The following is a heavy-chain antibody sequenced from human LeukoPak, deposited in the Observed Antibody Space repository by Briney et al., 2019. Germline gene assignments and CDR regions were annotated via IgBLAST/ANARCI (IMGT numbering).Heavy chain of an antibody. J-gene: IGHJ2*01. V-gene: IGHV3-23*01. D-gene: IGHD3-3*01. Sequence: PGGSLRLSCEASGFTFGTHAMSWIRQTPGKGLEWLSVISGDVQTTTYASSVKGRFTISRDNSKNTLYLEMNSLRVDDTAIYYCAKDGYYSSANHFARLHFDLWGRGTRVTVSS. CDR1: GFTFGTHA. CDR2: ISGDVQTT. CDR3: AKDGYYSSANHFARLHFDL.